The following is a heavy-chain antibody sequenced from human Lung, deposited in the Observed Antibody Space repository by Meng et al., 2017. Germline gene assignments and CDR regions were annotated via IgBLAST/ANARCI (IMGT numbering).Heavy chain of an antibody. Sequence: EVQRVESGGGLVQPGGSLRLSCAASGFTFSTYWMHSARQAPGKGLVWVSHINTDGSSTNYADSVKGRFTISRDNAKNTLYLQMNSLRAEDTAVYYCGRSDGYIRDWGQGTLVTVSS. V-gene: IGHV3-74*01. D-gene: IGHD5-24*01. J-gene: IGHJ4*02. CDR3: GRSDGYIRD. CDR1: GFTFSTYW. CDR2: INTDGSST.